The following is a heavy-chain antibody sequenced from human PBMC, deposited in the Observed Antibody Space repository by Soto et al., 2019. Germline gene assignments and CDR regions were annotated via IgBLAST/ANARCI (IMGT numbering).Heavy chain of an antibody. J-gene: IGHJ4*02. V-gene: IGHV3-74*01. CDR3: ATSRSFDY. Sequence: EVQLVESGGGLVQPGGSLRLSCATSGFTFTSYWMHWVRQAPGKGLVWVSGINSDGSSTNYAGSVKGRFTISRDNAKNTLYLQMNSLRAEDTAVYYCATSRSFDYWGQGTLVTVSS. CDR2: INSDGSST. D-gene: IGHD2-15*01. CDR1: GFTFTSYW.